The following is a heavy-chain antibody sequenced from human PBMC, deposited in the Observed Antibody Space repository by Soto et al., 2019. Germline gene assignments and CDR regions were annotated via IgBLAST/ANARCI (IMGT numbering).Heavy chain of an antibody. J-gene: IGHJ4*02. CDR3: ASTWIRFGPNDY. Sequence: AGGSLRLSCEAAGFAFNSYGINWVRQAPGKGLEWVSFISGGSGNIYYGDSVRGRFTISRDNAKKSVYLQMNSLRVEDTAIYYCASTWIRFGPNDYWGQGAPVTVSS. V-gene: IGHV3-21*01. CDR2: ISGGSGNI. CDR1: GFAFNSYG. D-gene: IGHD3-16*01.